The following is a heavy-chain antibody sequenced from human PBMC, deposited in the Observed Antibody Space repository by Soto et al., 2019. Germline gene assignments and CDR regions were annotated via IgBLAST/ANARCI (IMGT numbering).Heavy chain of an antibody. D-gene: IGHD6-13*01. J-gene: IGHJ6*02. Sequence: EVQLVESGGGLVQPGRSLRLSCAASGFTFDDYAMHWVRQAPGKGLEWVSGISWNSGSIGYADSVKGRFTISRDNDKNSLYLQMNSLRAEDTALYYCAKALKQLTYYYGMGVWGQGTTVTVSS. V-gene: IGHV3-9*01. CDR1: GFTFDDYA. CDR3: AKALKQLTYYYGMGV. CDR2: ISWNSGSI.